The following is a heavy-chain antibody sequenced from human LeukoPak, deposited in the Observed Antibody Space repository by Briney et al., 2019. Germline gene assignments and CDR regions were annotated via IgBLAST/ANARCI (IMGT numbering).Heavy chain of an antibody. CDR1: GGTFSSYA. J-gene: IGHJ6*03. Sequence: ASVKVSCKASGGTFSSYAISWVRQAPGQGLEWMGGIIPIFGTANYAQKFQGRVTITTDESTSTAYMELSSLRSEDTAVYYCARGGCSSTSCYGNYYYYYYMDVWGKGTTVTVSS. CDR3: ARGGCSSTSCYGNYYYYYYMDV. D-gene: IGHD2-2*01. V-gene: IGHV1-69*05. CDR2: IIPIFGTA.